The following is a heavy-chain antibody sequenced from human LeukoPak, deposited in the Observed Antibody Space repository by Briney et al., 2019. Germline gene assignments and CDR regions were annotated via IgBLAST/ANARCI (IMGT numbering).Heavy chain of an antibody. CDR1: GFTVSSNY. J-gene: IGHJ3*02. CDR2: IYSDGST. V-gene: IGHV3-53*01. Sequence: PGGSLRLSCAASGFTVSSNYMTWVRQAPGKGLEWVSVIYSDGSTYYADSVKGRFTISRDNSKNTLYLQMNSLRAEVTAVYYCAKGLLFTIIVVVNADAFDIWGQGTMVTVTS. CDR3: AKGLLFTIIVVVNADAFDI. D-gene: IGHD3-22*01.